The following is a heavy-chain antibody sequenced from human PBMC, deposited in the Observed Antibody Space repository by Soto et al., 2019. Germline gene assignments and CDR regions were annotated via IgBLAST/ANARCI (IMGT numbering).Heavy chain of an antibody. CDR3: ARGVVRGVIPYYYYGMDV. V-gene: IGHV4-61*01. CDR1: GGSFSSISNHY. J-gene: IGHJ6*02. CDR2: ISYSGST. D-gene: IGHD3-10*01. Sequence: SETLSLTCTFSGGSFSSISNHYCSWIRQPPGKGLEWIGYISYSGSTSYNPSLKSRLTISVDTSQNQFSLKLGSVTAADTAVYYCARGVVRGVIPYYYYGMDVWGQGTTVTVSS.